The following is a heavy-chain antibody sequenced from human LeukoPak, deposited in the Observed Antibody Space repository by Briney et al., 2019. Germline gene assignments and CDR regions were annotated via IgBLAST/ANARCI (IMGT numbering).Heavy chain of an antibody. Sequence: GASLTLSCKGSGVGFINHGIHWVRQAPGKGPEWLATIWHDGSNEEYGDSVKGRVTISRDNSKSTLYLRITSLRDEDTAVYFCARGRYSGYDYVLDSWGQGTLVTISS. V-gene: IGHV3-33*01. J-gene: IGHJ5*01. D-gene: IGHD5-12*01. CDR1: GVGFINHG. CDR2: IWHDGSNE. CDR3: ARGRYSGYDYVLDS.